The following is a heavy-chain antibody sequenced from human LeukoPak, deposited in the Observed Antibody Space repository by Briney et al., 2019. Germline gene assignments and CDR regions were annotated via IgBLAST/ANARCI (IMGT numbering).Heavy chain of an antibody. J-gene: IGHJ3*02. V-gene: IGHV4-4*08. CDR1: GGSISSNF. CDR2: IYNSGTT. D-gene: IGHD1-26*01. Sequence: PSETLSLTCTESGGSISSNFCSWIRQPPGKGLEYVGYIYNSGTTNYNPSLKSRVTISVDTSKNQFSLKLSSVTAADTAVYYCAREWDSGSYRDAFDIWGQGTMVTVSS. CDR3: AREWDSGSYRDAFDI.